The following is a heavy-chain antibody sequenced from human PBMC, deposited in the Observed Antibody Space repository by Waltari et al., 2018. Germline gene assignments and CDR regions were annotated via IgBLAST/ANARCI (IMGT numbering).Heavy chain of an antibody. J-gene: IGHJ4*02. V-gene: IGHV1-69*13. D-gene: IGHD3-16*01. CDR1: GGTFSSYA. CDR3: ARDWGVYGRYFDY. CDR2: IIPIFGTA. Sequence: QVQRVQSGAEVKRPGSSVKVSCKASGGTFSSYAISWVRQAAGQGIEWLGGIIPIFGTANYAQKFQGRVTITADESTSTAYMELSSLRSEDTAVYYCARDWGVYGRYFDYWGQGTLVTVSS.